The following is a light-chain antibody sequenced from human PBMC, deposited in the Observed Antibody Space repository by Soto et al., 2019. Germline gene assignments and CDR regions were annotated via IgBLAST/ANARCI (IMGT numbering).Light chain of an antibody. J-gene: IGLJ1*01. Sequence: QSALTQPASVSGSPGQSITISCTGTSSDVGSYNLVSWYQQHPGKAPKLMIYEGSKRPSGVSNRFSGSKSGNTASLTISGLQAEDEADYYCCSYAGSSTSPYVFGTVTKVTV. CDR2: EGS. CDR1: SSDVGSYNL. V-gene: IGLV2-23*01. CDR3: CSYAGSSTSPYV.